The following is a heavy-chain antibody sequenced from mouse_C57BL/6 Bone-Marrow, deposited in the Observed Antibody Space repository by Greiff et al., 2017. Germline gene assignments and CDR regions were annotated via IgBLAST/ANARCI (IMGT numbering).Heavy chain of an antibody. D-gene: IGHD2-2*01. V-gene: IGHV1-81*01. Sequence: VQLQESGAELARPGASVKLSCKASGYTFTSYGISRVKQRTGQGLEWIGEIYPRSGYTYYNEKLMGKATLTADKSSSTAYMELRSLTSEDSAVYFCARWRWLRGAMDYWGQGTSVTVSS. J-gene: IGHJ4*01. CDR2: IYPRSGYT. CDR1: GYTFTSYG. CDR3: ARWRWLRGAMDY.